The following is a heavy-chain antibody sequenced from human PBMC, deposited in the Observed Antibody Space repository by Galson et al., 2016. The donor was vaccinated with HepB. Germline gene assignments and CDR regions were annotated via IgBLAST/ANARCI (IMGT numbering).Heavy chain of an antibody. J-gene: IGHJ4*02. V-gene: IGHV5-51*01. CDR2: IYPADSDT. CDR1: GYTFYNNW. Sequence: QSGAEVKKPGESLRISCRGSGYTFYNNWIAWVRQVPGKGLEWMGIIYPADSDTRYSPSFQGQVTISADRSIRTAYLQWTSLKASDTAVYFCGRSIPSLVCTIGTCYPRQFDYWGQGTLVTVSS. D-gene: IGHD2-8*01. CDR3: GRSIPSLVCTIGTCYPRQFDY.